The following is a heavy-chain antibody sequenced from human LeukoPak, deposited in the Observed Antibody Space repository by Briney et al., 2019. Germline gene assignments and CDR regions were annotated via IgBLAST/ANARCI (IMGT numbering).Heavy chain of an antibody. CDR3: ARDVGVTSHFDY. CDR1: GGSISHSNYY. V-gene: IGHV4-39*07. J-gene: IGHJ4*02. D-gene: IGHD2-21*02. CDR2: IYYNGNT. Sequence: SETLSLTCTVSGGSISHSNYYWAWIRQPPGKGLEWIASIYYNGNTYYSPSLKSRVTISVDTSKNQFSLKLSSVTAADTAVYYCARDVGVTSHFDYWGQGTLVTVSS.